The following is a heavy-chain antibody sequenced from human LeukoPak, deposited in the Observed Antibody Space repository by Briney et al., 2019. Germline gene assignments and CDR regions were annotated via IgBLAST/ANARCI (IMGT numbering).Heavy chain of an antibody. CDR2: IYYSGTN. CDR3: ARAVMVAVAGGRFDY. CDR1: SGSISNGGYY. V-gene: IGHV4-39*07. Sequence: SETLSLTCTVSSGSISNGGYYWVWLRQPPGKGLEWIGSIYYSGTNYYNPSLRSRVTISVDTSNNQFSLKLSSVTAADTAVYYCARAVMVAVAGGRFDYWGQGTLVTVSS. J-gene: IGHJ4*02. D-gene: IGHD6-19*01.